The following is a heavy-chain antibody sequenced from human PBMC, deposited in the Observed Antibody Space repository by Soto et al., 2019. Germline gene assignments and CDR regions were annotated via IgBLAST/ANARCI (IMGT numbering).Heavy chain of an antibody. Sequence: QVQLVQSGPEVKRPGSSVKVSCEASGLTYSSHVISWVRQAPGQGLEWMGGIIPLFGIPNYAQKFQGSLTITADKSTSTAYMELSSLRTEDTAVYYCARGVVDTNVVFKWFDPWGQGTLVTVSS. CDR2: IIPLFGIP. D-gene: IGHD2-15*01. J-gene: IGHJ5*02. CDR1: GLTYSSHV. V-gene: IGHV1-69*17. CDR3: ARGVVDTNVVFKWFDP.